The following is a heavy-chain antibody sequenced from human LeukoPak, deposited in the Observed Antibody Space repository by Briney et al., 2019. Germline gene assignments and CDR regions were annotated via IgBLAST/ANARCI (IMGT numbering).Heavy chain of an antibody. V-gene: IGHV1-18*01. Sequence: GASVKVSCKASGYTFTSYGISWVRQAPGQGLEWMGWISAYNGNTNYAQKLQGRVTMTTDTSTSTAYMELRSLRSDDTAVYYCATGPIYDILTGYYPGDYFDYWGQGTLVTVSS. D-gene: IGHD3-9*01. J-gene: IGHJ4*02. CDR3: ATGPIYDILTGYYPGDYFDY. CDR1: GYTFTSYG. CDR2: ISAYNGNT.